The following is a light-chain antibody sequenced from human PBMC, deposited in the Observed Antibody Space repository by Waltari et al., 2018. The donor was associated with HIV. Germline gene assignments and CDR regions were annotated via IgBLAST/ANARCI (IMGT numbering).Light chain of an antibody. CDR1: QSVGNW. CDR3: QQYSTLGT. V-gene: IGKV1-5*03. Sequence: DIQMTQSPSTLSASVGDRVTLTCRASQSVGNWLAWYQQKPGKAPNLLIYRASDLESGVPPRFSASGSGTEFSLTISNMQPEDFGTYYCQQYSTLGTFGQGTKVEIK. J-gene: IGKJ1*01. CDR2: RAS.